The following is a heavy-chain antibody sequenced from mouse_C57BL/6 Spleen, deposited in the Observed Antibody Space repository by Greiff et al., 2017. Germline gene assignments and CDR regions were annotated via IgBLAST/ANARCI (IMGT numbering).Heavy chain of an antibody. J-gene: IGHJ4*01. D-gene: IGHD3-2*02. Sequence: QVQLQQPGAELVKPGASVKLSCKASGYTFTSYWMQWVKQRPGQGLEWIGEIDPSDSYTNYNQKFKGKATLTVDTSSSTAYMQLSSLTSEDSAVYYCARVAQARGYAMDYWGQGTSVTVSS. CDR1: GYTFTSYW. CDR3: ARVAQARGYAMDY. V-gene: IGHV1-50*01. CDR2: IDPSDSYT.